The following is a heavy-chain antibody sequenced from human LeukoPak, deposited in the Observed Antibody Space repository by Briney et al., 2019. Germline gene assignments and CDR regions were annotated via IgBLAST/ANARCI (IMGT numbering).Heavy chain of an antibody. V-gene: IGHV4-39*01. CDR2: IYYSGST. J-gene: IGHJ3*02. Sequence: SETLSLTCTVSGGSISSSSYYWAWIRQPPGKGLEWIGSIYYSGSTYYNPSLKSRVTISVDTSKNQFSLKLCSVTAADTAVYYCASLQSSQGAFDIWGQGTMVTVSS. CDR3: ASLQSSQGAFDI. CDR1: GGSISSSSYY.